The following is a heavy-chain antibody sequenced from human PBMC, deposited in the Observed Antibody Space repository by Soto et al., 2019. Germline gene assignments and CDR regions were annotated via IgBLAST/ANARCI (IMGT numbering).Heavy chain of an antibody. CDR3: VRTNLVVAVATREDF. J-gene: IGHJ4*02. D-gene: IGHD2-15*01. Sequence: LRLSCAASGFTFSNYWMHWVRQAPGKGLVWVSRIDSDGSRITYADFVKGRFTISRDNAKNTVYLHMNSLTAEDTAVYYCVRTNLVVAVATREDFWGQGTLVTVSS. CDR1: GFTFSNYW. V-gene: IGHV3-74*01. CDR2: IDSDGSRI.